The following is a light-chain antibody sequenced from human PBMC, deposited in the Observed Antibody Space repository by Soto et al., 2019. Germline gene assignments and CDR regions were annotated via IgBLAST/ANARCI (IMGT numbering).Light chain of an antibody. CDR1: SSNIGTGYD. V-gene: IGLV1-40*01. Sequence: QAVVTQPPSVSGAPGQRITISCTATSSNIGTGYDVHWYQQLPGTAPKLIIYGNNNRPSGVPDRFSGSKSDTSASLAIAGLQAEDEADYYCQSYDSTLSGWVFGGGTKLTVL. J-gene: IGLJ3*02. CDR2: GNN. CDR3: QSYDSTLSGWV.